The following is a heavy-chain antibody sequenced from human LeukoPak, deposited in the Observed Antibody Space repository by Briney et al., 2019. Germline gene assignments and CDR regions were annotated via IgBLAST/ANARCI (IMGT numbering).Heavy chain of an antibody. Sequence: PSETLSLTCAVSGYSISSGYYWGWIRQPPGKGLEWIGSIYHSGSTYYNPSLKSRVTISVDTSKNQFSLKLSSVTAADTAVYYCASRGEGQRDFWSGYYPNWFDPWGQGTLVTVSS. CDR1: GYSISSGYY. V-gene: IGHV4-38-2*01. CDR2: IYHSGST. D-gene: IGHD3-3*01. J-gene: IGHJ5*02. CDR3: ASRGEGQRDFWSGYYPNWFDP.